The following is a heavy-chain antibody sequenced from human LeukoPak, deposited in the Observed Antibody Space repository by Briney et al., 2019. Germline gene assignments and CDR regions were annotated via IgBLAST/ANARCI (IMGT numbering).Heavy chain of an antibody. Sequence: GGSLRLSCAASGFTFSSSAMSWVRQAPGKGLEWVSTISGSGSGSSTYYADSVKGRFTISRDNSKNTLYLQMNSLRAEDTAVYYCARGDYGDYVFDYWGQGTLVTVSS. D-gene: IGHD4-17*01. V-gene: IGHV3-23*01. CDR2: ISGSGSGSST. J-gene: IGHJ4*02. CDR1: GFTFSSSA. CDR3: ARGDYGDYVFDY.